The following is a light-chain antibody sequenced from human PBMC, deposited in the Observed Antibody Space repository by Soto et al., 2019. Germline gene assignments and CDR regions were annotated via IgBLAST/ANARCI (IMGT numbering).Light chain of an antibody. J-gene: IGLJ2*01. CDR1: SNDVGAYIY. Sequence: QSVLTQPASVSGSPGQSITISCSGISNDVGAYIYVSWYQQHPGKAPKLMIYEVSNRPSGVSNRFSGSKSDNTASLTISGLLAEDEADYYCSSYTSSSAPVVFGGGTQLTVL. V-gene: IGLV2-14*01. CDR2: EVS. CDR3: SSYTSSSAPVV.